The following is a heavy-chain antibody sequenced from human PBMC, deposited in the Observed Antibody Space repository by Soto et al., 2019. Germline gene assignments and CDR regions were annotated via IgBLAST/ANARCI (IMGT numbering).Heavy chain of an antibody. CDR2: IYYSGST. CDR1: VGSIISGDYY. J-gene: IGHJ6*02. Sequence: SETLSLTCTVSVGSIISGDYYWSWIRQPPGKGLEWIGYIYYSGSTYYNPSLKSRVTISVDTSKNQFSLKLSSVTAADTAVYYCARGGVALLNYYYYGMDVWGQGTTVTVSS. D-gene: IGHD3-3*01. V-gene: IGHV4-30-4*01. CDR3: ARGGVALLNYYYYGMDV.